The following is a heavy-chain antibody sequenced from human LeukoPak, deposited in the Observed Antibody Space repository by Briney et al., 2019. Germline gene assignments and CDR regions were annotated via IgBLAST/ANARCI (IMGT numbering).Heavy chain of an antibody. CDR3: ARGQWELRGAYYYYYMDV. V-gene: IGHV4-4*02. Sequence: SETLSLTCAVSGGSISSSNWWSWVRQPPGKGLEWIGEIYHSGSTNYNPSLKSRVTISVDKSKNQFSLKLSSVTAADTAVYYCARGQWELRGAYYYYYMDVWGKGTTVTVSS. J-gene: IGHJ6*03. D-gene: IGHD1-26*01. CDR2: IYHSGST. CDR1: GGSISSSNW.